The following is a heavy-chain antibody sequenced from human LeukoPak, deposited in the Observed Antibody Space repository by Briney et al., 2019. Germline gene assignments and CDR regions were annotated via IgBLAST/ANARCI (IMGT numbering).Heavy chain of an antibody. CDR1: GFRISNGW. Sequence: GSLRLSCAASGFRISNGWMSWVRQAPGKGLELVGRVKSRSADETTDYAAPVKGRFTISRDDSKNTLYLQMNSLKTEDTAVYYCTLIQGWGSGSYYRDFWGQGTLVTVSS. CDR2: VKSRSADETT. CDR3: TLIQGWGSGSYYRDF. V-gene: IGHV3-15*01. J-gene: IGHJ4*02. D-gene: IGHD3-10*01.